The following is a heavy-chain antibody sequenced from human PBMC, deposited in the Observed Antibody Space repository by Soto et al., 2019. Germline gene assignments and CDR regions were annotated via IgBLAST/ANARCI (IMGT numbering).Heavy chain of an antibody. J-gene: IGHJ4*02. CDR2: IYYRGST. CDR3: ARRYGGTFDY. CDR1: GGSISSYY. D-gene: IGHD2-15*01. V-gene: IGHV4-59*08. Sequence: SETLSLTCTVSGGSISSYYWSWIRQPPGKGLEWIGYIYYRGSTNYNPSLKSRVTISVDTSKNQFSLKLSSVTAADTAVYYCARRYGGTFDYWGQGTRVTVS.